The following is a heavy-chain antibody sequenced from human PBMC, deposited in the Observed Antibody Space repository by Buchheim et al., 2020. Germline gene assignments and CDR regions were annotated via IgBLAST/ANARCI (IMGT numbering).Heavy chain of an antibody. J-gene: IGHJ6*02. CDR3: ARLQVRSSSWIYYYYGMDV. D-gene: IGHD6-13*01. V-gene: IGHV3-48*03. Sequence: VQLVESGGGVVQPGRSLRLSCAASGFTFSSYAMHWVRQAPGKGLEWVSYISSSGSTIYYADSVKGRFTISRDNAKNSLYLQMNSLRAEDTAVYYCARLQVRSSSWIYYYYGMDVWGQGTT. CDR1: GFTFSSYA. CDR2: ISSSGSTI.